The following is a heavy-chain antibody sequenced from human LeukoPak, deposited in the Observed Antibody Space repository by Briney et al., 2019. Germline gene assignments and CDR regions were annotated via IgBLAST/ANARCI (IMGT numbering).Heavy chain of an antibody. CDR3: ARPADYYDSSGYDY. V-gene: IGHV1-18*01. J-gene: IGHJ4*02. D-gene: IGHD3-22*01. CDR1: GYTFTSYG. Sequence: ASVKVSCKASGYTFTSYGISWVRQAPGQGLEWMGWISAYNGNTNYAQKLQGRVTMTRDTSTSTVYMGLSSLRSEDTAVYYCARPADYYDSSGYDYWGQGTLVTVSS. CDR2: ISAYNGNT.